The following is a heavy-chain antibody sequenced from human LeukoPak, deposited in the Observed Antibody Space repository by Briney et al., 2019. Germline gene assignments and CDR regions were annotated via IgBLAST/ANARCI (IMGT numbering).Heavy chain of an antibody. D-gene: IGHD5-18*01. CDR2: ISRSSSDI. J-gene: IGHJ6*02. CDR3: ARVLSYVTRRFYGMDV. V-gene: IGHV3-21*01. Sequence: PGGSLRLSCAASGFTVSSYSMNWVRQAPGKGLEWVSAISRSSSDIYYADSVKSPFPVSRDNAKNSLYLQMNSLRAEDTAVYYCARVLSYVTRRFYGMDVCGQGTTVTVSS. CDR1: GFTVSSYS.